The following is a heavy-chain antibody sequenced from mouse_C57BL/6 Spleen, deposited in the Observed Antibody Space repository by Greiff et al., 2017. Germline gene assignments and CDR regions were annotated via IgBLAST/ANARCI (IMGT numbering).Heavy chain of an antibody. CDR3: AILLPQGDYAMDY. CDR2: IYPSDSET. V-gene: IGHV1-61*01. D-gene: IGHD2-12*01. Sequence: QVQLQQPGAELVRPGSSVKLSCKASGYTFTSYWMDWVKQRPGQGLEWIGNIYPSDSETHYNQKFKDKATLTVDKSSRTAYMQLSSLTSEDSAVYYCAILLPQGDYAMDYWGQGTSVTVSS. CDR1: GYTFTSYW. J-gene: IGHJ4*01.